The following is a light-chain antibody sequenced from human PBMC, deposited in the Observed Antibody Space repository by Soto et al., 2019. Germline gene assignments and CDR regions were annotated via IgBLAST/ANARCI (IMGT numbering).Light chain of an antibody. CDR1: QSVSSSY. CDR3: QQYGSSPPIT. Sequence: EIVLTQSPATLSLSPGERATLSCGASQSVSSSYLAWYQQKPGLAPRLLIYDAYSRATGIPDRFSGSGSGTDFALTISRLEPDDFAVYYCQQYGSSPPITFGQGTRLEIK. CDR2: DAY. J-gene: IGKJ5*01. V-gene: IGKV3D-20*01.